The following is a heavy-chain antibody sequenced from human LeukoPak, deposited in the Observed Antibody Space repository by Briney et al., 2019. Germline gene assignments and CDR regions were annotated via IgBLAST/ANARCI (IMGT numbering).Heavy chain of an antibody. CDR2: ISYDGSNK. CDR3: ARGGGYFDY. V-gene: IGHV3-30*03. J-gene: IGHJ4*02. Sequence: PGRSLRLSCAASGFTFSSYGMHWVRQAPGKGLEWVAVISYDGSNKYYADSVKGRFTISRDNSKNTLYLQMNSLRAEDTAVYYCARGGGYFDYWGQGTLVTVSS. D-gene: IGHD3-16*01. CDR1: GFTFSSYG.